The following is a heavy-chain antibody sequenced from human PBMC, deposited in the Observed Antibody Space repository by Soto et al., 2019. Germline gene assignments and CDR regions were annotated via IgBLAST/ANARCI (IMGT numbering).Heavy chain of an antibody. CDR1: GGTFSSYT. J-gene: IGHJ2*01. CDR2: IIPILGIA. D-gene: IGHD3-9*01. Sequence: QVQLVQSGAEVKKPGSSVKVSCKASGGTFSSYTISWLRQSPGQGLEWMGRIIPILGIANYAQKFQGRVTITADKSTSTAYMELISLRSEDTAVYFCASPGYPIEIVTGYFLGLGYLDLWGRGTLVTVSS. CDR3: ASPGYPIEIVTGYFLGLGYLDL. V-gene: IGHV1-69*02.